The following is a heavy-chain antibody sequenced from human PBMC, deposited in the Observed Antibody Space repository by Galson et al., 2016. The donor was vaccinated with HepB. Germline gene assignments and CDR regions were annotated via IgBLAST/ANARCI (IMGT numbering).Heavy chain of an antibody. J-gene: IGHJ3*01. CDR1: GFSVRNDC. D-gene: IGHD3-3*01. CDR2: IYTGGTT. CDR3: ARVFGPLDAFDV. V-gene: IGHV3-53*01. Sequence: SLRLSCAASGFSVRNDCVSWVRQAPGKGLEWVSVIYTGGTTYYADSVKGRFTISRDNSKNTVYLQMNSLRAEDTAIYYCARVFGPLDAFDVWGQGTMVTVSS.